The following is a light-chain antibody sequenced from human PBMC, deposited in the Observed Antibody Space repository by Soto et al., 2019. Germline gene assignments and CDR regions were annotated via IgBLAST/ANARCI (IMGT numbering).Light chain of an antibody. CDR2: EVN. CDR3: ISYTSSRTRV. V-gene: IGLV2-14*01. CDR1: SSDVGGYNY. J-gene: IGLJ1*01. Sequence: QSVLTQPASLAGSPGQSITISCTGTSSDVGGYNYVSWYQQHPGKAPKLMIYEVNNRPSGVSNRFSGSKSGNTASLTISGLQAEDEADYYCISYTSSRTRVYGPGTKVTVL.